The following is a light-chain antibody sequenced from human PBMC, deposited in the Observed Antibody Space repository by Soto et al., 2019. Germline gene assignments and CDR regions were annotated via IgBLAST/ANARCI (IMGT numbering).Light chain of an antibody. V-gene: IGKV1-27*01. Sequence: DIQMTQSPSSLSAFVGDRVTITCRASQDIGNFLAWYQQKPGKVPKILIYAASTLQSGVPYRFSGSGSGTDFTLTISSLQPEDVATYYCQKCKVAPFTCGGGTKVDIK. CDR1: QDIGNF. J-gene: IGKJ4*01. CDR2: AAS. CDR3: QKCKVAPFT.